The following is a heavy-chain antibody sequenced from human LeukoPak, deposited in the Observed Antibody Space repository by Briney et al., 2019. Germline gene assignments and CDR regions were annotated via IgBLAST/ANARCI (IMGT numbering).Heavy chain of an antibody. D-gene: IGHD3-16*01. Sequence: PGGSLRLSCAASGFTFRSHSMNWVRQAPGKGLGWISYISSNGDIIKYADSVKGRFTISRDNAKNSLFLQMNSLRAEDTAIFYCARDGGWQDDYWGQGTLVTVSS. CDR3: ARDGGWQDDY. V-gene: IGHV3-48*01. CDR2: ISSNGDII. CDR1: GFTFRSHS. J-gene: IGHJ4*02.